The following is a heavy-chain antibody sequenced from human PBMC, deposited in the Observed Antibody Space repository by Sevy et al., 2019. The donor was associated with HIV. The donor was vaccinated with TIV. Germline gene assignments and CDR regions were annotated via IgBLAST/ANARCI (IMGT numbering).Heavy chain of an antibody. V-gene: IGHV1-24*01. Sequence: ASVKVSCKVSGSTLTKLSMHWVRQAPGKGLEWMATFDPEDGETIYAQKFQGRVTMTEDTSTDTAYMELSSLRSEDTAVYYCAITTDYYDSSGYPFDDWSQGTLVTVSS. CDR1: GSTLTKLS. J-gene: IGHJ4*02. CDR2: FDPEDGET. D-gene: IGHD3-22*01. CDR3: AITTDYYDSSGYPFDD.